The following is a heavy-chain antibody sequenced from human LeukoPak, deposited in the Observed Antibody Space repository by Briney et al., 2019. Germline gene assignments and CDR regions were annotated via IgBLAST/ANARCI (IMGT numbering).Heavy chain of an antibody. V-gene: IGHV3-74*03. J-gene: IGHJ4*02. Sequence: GGSLRLSYAASGFTFSTYWMHWVRQAPGKGLVWVSRISSDGIITTYADSVKGRFTISRDNAKNTLYLQMDSLRVEDTAMYYCARRYDNSGYYDFWGQGTLVTVSS. CDR1: GFTFSTYW. CDR2: ISSDGIIT. CDR3: ARRYDNSGYYDF. D-gene: IGHD3-22*01.